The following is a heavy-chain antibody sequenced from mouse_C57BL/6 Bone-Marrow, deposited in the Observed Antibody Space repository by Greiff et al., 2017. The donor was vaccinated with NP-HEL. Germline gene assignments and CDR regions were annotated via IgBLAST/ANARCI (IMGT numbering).Heavy chain of an antibody. Sequence: EVKLVESGGGLVKPGGSLKLSCAASGFTFSDYGMHWVRQAPEKGLEWVAYISSGSSTIYYADTVKGRFTISRDNAKNTLFLQMTSLRSEDTAMYYCARDAILGNSDYWGQGTTLTVSS. CDR1: GFTFSDYG. J-gene: IGHJ2*01. CDR3: ARDAILGNSDY. V-gene: IGHV5-17*01. CDR2: ISSGSSTI.